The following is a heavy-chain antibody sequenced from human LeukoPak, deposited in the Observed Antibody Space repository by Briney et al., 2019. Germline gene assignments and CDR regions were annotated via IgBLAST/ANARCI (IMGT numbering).Heavy chain of an antibody. D-gene: IGHD6-13*01. V-gene: IGHV3-7*01. CDR3: ASGSSSWYFSLDY. Sequence: GGSLRLSCAASGFTFSSYWMSWVRQAPGKGLEWVANIKQDGSEKYYVDSVKGRFTISRDNAKNSLYLQMNSLRAEDTAVYYCASGSSSWYFSLDYWGQGTLVTVSS. CDR1: GFTFSSYW. CDR2: IKQDGSEK. J-gene: IGHJ4*02.